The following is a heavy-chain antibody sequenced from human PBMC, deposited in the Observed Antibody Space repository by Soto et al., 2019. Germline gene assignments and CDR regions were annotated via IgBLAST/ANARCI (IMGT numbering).Heavy chain of an antibody. CDR3: ARDIEYSSSWTRKNYYGMDV. J-gene: IGHJ6*02. CDR2: IYYSGNT. V-gene: IGHV4-30-4*01. D-gene: IGHD6-13*01. CDR1: GDSVSSGDYY. Sequence: SETLSLTCTVSGDSVSSGDYYWSWIRQPPGKGLDWIGNIYYSGNTDYNPSLKSRVTISVDTSKNQFSLKVNSVTAADTAVYYCARDIEYSSSWTRKNYYGMDVWGQGPTVT.